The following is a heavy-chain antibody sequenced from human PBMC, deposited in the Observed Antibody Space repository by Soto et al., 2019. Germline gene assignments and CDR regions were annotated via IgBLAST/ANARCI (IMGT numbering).Heavy chain of an antibody. CDR1: GDSVSSDSYY. CDR3: ARSTLELDTLKIPEY. CDR2: MFYSGNT. J-gene: IGHJ4*02. Sequence: SETLSLTCTVSGDSVSSDSYYWAWIRQPPGQGLEWIGSMFYSGNTYYNPSLMSRVTISVDTSENQFSLKLTSVTAADTAIYYCARSTLELDTLKIPEYWGQGSLVTVSS. V-gene: IGHV4-39*01. D-gene: IGHD1-26*01.